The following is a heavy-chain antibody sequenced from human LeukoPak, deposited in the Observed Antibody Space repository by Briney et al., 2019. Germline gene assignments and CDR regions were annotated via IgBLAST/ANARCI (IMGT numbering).Heavy chain of an antibody. J-gene: IGHJ5*02. CDR1: GYTFTSYG. V-gene: IGHV1-18*01. Sequence: GSSVKVSCKASGYTFTSYGISWVRQAPGQGLEWMGWISAYNGNTNYAQKLQGRVTMTTDTSTSTAYMELRSLRSDDTAVYYCARDYRFGVQLWLPRKPPPFDPWGQGTLVTVSS. CDR3: ARDYRFGVQLWLPRKPPPFDP. CDR2: ISAYNGNT. D-gene: IGHD5-18*01.